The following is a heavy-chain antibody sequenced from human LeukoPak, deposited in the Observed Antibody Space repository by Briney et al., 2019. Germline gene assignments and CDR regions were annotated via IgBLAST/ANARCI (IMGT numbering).Heavy chain of an antibody. D-gene: IGHD5-18*01. CDR1: GFTFRNYW. V-gene: IGHV3-7*01. Sequence: GGSLRLSCAASGFTFRNYWMSWVRQVPGKGLEWVVNINEGGNEKNYVDSVKGRFTASRDNAQNSLCLQMNSLRAEDTAVYYCARDLGYNHGYYFDFWGQGTLVTVSS. CDR3: ARDLGYNHGYYFDF. CDR2: INEGGNEK. J-gene: IGHJ4*02.